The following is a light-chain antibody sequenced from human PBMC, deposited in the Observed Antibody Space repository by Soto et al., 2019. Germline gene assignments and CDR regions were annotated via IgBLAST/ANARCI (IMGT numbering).Light chain of an antibody. CDR2: DVA. CDR3: SSYTDKSTQV. V-gene: IGLV2-14*01. CDR1: SSDVGAYNY. J-gene: IGLJ2*01. Sequence: QSALTQPASVSGFPGQSITISCTGTSSDVGAYNYVSWYQQHPGKAPRLMIYDVANRPSGVPNRFSGSKSGTTASLTVSGLQAEDEADYYCSSYTDKSTQVFGGGTKLTVL.